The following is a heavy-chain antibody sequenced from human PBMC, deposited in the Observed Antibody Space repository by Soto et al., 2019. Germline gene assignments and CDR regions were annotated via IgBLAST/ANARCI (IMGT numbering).Heavy chain of an antibody. V-gene: IGHV4-38-2*01. CDR2: IHHTGTT. CDR1: GHLISSGYY. J-gene: IGHJ4*02. CDR3: ARSSGYLPGGY. Sequence: NPSETLSLTCGVSGHLISSGYYWGWIRQPPGKGLEWIGIIHHTGTTYYNPSLKSQVTISVDTSNNQFSLKLTSVTAADTAVYFCARSSGYLPGGYWGQGTQVTVSS. D-gene: IGHD5-12*01.